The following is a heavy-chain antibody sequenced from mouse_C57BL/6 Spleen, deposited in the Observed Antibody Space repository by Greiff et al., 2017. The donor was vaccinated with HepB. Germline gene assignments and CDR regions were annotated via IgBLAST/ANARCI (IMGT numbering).Heavy chain of an antibody. CDR2: INPNNGGT. J-gene: IGHJ4*01. CDR3: ARRGITTVVDAMDY. Sequence: VQLQQSGPELVKPGASVKISCKASGYTFTDYYMNWVKQSHGKSLEWIGDINPNNGGTSYNQKFKGKATLTVDKSSSTAYMELRSLTSEDSAVYYCARRGITTVVDAMDYWGQGTSVTVSS. D-gene: IGHD1-1*01. V-gene: IGHV1-26*01. CDR1: GYTFTDYY.